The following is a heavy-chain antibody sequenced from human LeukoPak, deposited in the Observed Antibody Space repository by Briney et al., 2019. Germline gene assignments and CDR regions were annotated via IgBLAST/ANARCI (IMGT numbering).Heavy chain of an antibody. J-gene: IGHJ5*02. D-gene: IGHD3-10*01. CDR1: GDSISTTDYY. Sequence: TSETLSLTCTISGDSISTTDYYWSWVRQSPGKGLDWIATIHYTGSTYYNPSLKSRVTISVDRSKNQFSLKLSSVTAADTAVYYCARDIAGGWFDPWGQGTLVTVSS. CDR3: ARDIAGGWFDP. CDR2: IHYTGST. V-gene: IGHV4-39*07.